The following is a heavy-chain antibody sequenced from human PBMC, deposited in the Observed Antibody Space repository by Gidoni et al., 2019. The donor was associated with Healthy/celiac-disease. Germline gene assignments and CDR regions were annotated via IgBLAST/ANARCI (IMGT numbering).Heavy chain of an antibody. Sequence: QVQLVESGGGGVQPGRSLRLSCAASGFTFSSYAMHWVRQAPGKGLEWVAVISYDGSNKYYADSVKGRFTISRDNSKNTLYLQMNSLRAEDTAVYYCARGPRLYGDYTWGAFDIWGQGTMVTVSS. D-gene: IGHD4-17*01. V-gene: IGHV3-30-3*01. CDR2: ISYDGSNK. CDR3: ARGPRLYGDYTWGAFDI. J-gene: IGHJ3*02. CDR1: GFTFSSYA.